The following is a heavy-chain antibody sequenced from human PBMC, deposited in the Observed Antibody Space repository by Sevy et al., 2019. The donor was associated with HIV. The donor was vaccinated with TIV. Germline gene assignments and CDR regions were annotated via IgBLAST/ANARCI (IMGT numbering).Heavy chain of an antibody. CDR1: GFTFSRYW. CDR2: IKKDGSEK. CDR3: ARDCSSTNCLWGLDV. J-gene: IGHJ6*02. V-gene: IGHV3-7*03. Sequence: GGSLRLSCAASGFTFSRYWMSWVRQAPGKGLEWVANIKKDGSEKYYVDSVKGRFTISRDKAKNSLYLQMNSLRAEDTALYYCARDCSSTNCLWGLDVWGQGTTVTVSS. D-gene: IGHD2-2*01.